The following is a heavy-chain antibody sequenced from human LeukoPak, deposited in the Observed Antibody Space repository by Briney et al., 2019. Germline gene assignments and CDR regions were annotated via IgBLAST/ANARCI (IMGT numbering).Heavy chain of an antibody. CDR1: GFTFSSYE. J-gene: IGHJ4*02. Sequence: PGGSLRLSCAASGFTFSSYEMNWVRQAPGKGLEWVSYISSSGSTIYYADSVKGRFTISRDNAKNSLYLQMNSLRAEDTAVYYCARDPGSPVDTAMVYRGWDYWGQGTLVTVSS. CDR3: ARDPGSPVDTAMVYRGWDY. D-gene: IGHD5-18*01. V-gene: IGHV3-48*03. CDR2: ISSSGSTI.